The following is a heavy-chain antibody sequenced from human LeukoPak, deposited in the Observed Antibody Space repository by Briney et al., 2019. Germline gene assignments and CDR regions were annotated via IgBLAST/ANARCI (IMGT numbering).Heavy chain of an antibody. CDR2: INPNSGGT. J-gene: IGHJ4*02. D-gene: IGHD5-12*01. Sequence: ASVKVSCTASGYTFTGYYMHWVRQAPGQGLEWMGWINPNSGGTNYAQKFQGWVTMTRDTSISTAYMELSRLRSDDTAVYYCARESHSGYDSLIFDYWGQGTLVTVSS. CDR1: GYTFTGYY. CDR3: ARESHSGYDSLIFDY. V-gene: IGHV1-2*04.